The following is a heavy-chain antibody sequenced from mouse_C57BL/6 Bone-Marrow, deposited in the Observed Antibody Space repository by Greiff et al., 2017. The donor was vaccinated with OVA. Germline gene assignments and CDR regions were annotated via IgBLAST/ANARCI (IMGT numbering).Heavy chain of an antibody. D-gene: IGHD2-1*01. J-gene: IGHJ2*01. CDR2: IYPGSGNT. Sequence: LVESGAELVRPGASVKLSCKASGYTFTDYYINWVKQRPGQGLEWIARIYPGSGNTYYNEKFKGKATLTAEKSSRTAYMQLSSLTSEDSAVYFCAREGGNGDYWGQGTTLTVSS. CDR3: AREGGNGDY. CDR1: GYTFTDYY. V-gene: IGHV1-76*01.